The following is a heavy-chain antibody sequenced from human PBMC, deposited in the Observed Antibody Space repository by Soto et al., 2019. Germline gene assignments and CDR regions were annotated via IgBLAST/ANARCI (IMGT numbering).Heavy chain of an antibody. CDR3: ARDPISPSKYYDILTGAVRYYFDY. D-gene: IGHD3-9*01. CDR2: ISSSSSYI. J-gene: IGHJ4*02. CDR1: GFTFSSYS. V-gene: IGHV3-21*01. Sequence: GGSLRLSCAASGFTFSSYSMNWVRQAPGKGLEWVSSISSSSSYIYYADSVKGRFTISRDNAKNSLYLQMNSLRAEDTAVYYCARDPISPSKYYDILTGAVRYYFDYWGQGTLVTVSS.